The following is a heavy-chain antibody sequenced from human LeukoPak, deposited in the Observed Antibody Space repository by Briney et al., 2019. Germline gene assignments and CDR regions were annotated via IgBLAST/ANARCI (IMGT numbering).Heavy chain of an antibody. J-gene: IGHJ4*02. CDR2: IIPIFGTA. Sequence: ASVKVSCKASGYTFTGYYMHWVRQAPGQGLEWMGGIIPIFGTANYAQKFQGRVTITADESTSTAYMELSSLRSEDTAVYYCAREIVGAWGPFDYWGQGTLVTVSS. V-gene: IGHV1-69*13. D-gene: IGHD1-26*01. CDR3: AREIVGAWGPFDY. CDR1: GYTFTGYY.